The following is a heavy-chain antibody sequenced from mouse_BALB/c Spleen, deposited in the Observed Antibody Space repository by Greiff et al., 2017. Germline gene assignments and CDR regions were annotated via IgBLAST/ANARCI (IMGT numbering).Heavy chain of an antibody. CDR1: GYSFTSYW. CDR2: IYPGNSDT. Sequence: EVQLQQSGTVLARPGASVKMSCKASGYSFTSYWMHWVNQRPGQGLEWIGAIYPGNSDTSYNQKFKGKAKLTAVTSASTAYMELSSLTNEDSAVYYCTLDSSVYEGYWGQGTTLTVSS. J-gene: IGHJ2*01. D-gene: IGHD3-2*01. CDR3: TLDSSVYEGY. V-gene: IGHV1-5*01.